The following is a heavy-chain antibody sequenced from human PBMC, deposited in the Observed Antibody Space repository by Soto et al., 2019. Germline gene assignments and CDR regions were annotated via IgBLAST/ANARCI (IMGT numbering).Heavy chain of an antibody. V-gene: IGHV4-39*01. D-gene: IGHD3-22*01. CDR3: ARHLPYYYDSSGYYPFDY. CDR1: GGSLSSSSYY. Sequence: PSETLSLTCTVSGGSLSSSSYYWGWIRQPPGKGLEWIGSIYYSGSTYYNPSLKSRVTISVDTSKKQFSLKLSSVTAADTAVYYCARHLPYYYDSSGYYPFDYWGQGTLVTVSS. CDR2: IYYSGST. J-gene: IGHJ4*02.